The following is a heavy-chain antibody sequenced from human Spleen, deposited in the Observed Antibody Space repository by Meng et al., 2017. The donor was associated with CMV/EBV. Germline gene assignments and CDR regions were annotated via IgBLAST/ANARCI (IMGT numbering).Heavy chain of an antibody. CDR3: ASLATTVTSDY. CDR2: ISSSSSYI. Sequence: LSCAASGFTFSSYSMNWVRQAPGKGLEWVSSISSSSSYIYYADSVKGRFTISRDNAKNSLYLQMNSLRAEDTAVYYCASLATTVTSDYWGQGTLVTVSS. V-gene: IGHV3-21*01. CDR1: GFTFSSYS. J-gene: IGHJ4*02. D-gene: IGHD4-17*01.